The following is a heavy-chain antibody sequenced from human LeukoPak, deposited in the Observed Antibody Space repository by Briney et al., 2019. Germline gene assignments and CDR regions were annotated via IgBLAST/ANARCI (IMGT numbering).Heavy chain of an antibody. Sequence: SETLSLTCTVSGGSISSSSYYWGWIRQPPGKGLEWIGRIYSSGSTNYNPSLKSRVTMSVVTSKNQFSLKLSSVTAADTAVYYCARDPSSFGGRFDPWGQGTLVAVSS. D-gene: IGHD3-10*01. V-gene: IGHV4-39*07. CDR2: IYSSGST. CDR1: GGSISSSSYY. J-gene: IGHJ5*02. CDR3: ARDPSSFGGRFDP.